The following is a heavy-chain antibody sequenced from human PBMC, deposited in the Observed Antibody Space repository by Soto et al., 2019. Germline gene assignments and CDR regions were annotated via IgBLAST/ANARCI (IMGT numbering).Heavy chain of an antibody. CDR3: ARDTEPYDYVWGSYRPQGYFDY. D-gene: IGHD3-16*02. Sequence: SVKVSWKASGGTFSSYAIIWVRQAPGQGLEWMGGIIPIFGTANYAQKFQGRVTITADESTSTAYMELSSLRSEDTAVYYCARDTEPYDYVWGSYRPQGYFDYWGQGTLVTVSS. V-gene: IGHV1-69*13. CDR2: IIPIFGTA. CDR1: GGTFSSYA. J-gene: IGHJ4*02.